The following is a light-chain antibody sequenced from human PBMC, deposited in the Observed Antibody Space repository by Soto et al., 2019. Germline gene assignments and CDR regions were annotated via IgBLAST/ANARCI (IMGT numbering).Light chain of an antibody. CDR1: QSVRTS. Sequence: EVVLTQSPSTLSLSPGERATLSCRASQSVRTSLAWYQHKPGQAPRLVIYDASLRANGVPARFGGSGSGTDFTLTIHSLEPEDFAVYYCQQRNVWPPITFGQGTRLEIK. V-gene: IGKV3-11*01. CDR2: DAS. J-gene: IGKJ5*01. CDR3: QQRNVWPPIT.